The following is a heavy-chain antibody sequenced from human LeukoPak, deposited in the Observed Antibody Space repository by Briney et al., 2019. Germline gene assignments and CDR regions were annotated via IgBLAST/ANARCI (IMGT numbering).Heavy chain of an antibody. CDR2: MFYNGDI. D-gene: IGHD3-16*01. V-gene: IGHV4-59*08. CDR1: GGSISGYY. J-gene: IGHJ5*02. Sequence: SETLSLTCTVFGGSISGYYWSWIRQPPVKALEWIAYMFYNGDINYNPSLQSRVAISVDTSKNHFSLKLRSVTAADTAMYYCATGHYGLDPWGQGTLVTVSS. CDR3: ATGHYGLDP.